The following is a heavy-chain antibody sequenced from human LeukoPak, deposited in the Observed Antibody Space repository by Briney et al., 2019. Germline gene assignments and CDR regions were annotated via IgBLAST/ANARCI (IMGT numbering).Heavy chain of an antibody. J-gene: IGHJ3*02. V-gene: IGHV4-38-2*02. Sequence: PSETLSLTCTVSGYSVSSAAYWGWIRQPPGKGLEWIGSIYHGGSTYYNPSLKSRVTISVDTSKNQFSLKLSSVTAADTAVYYCARRGDLGITMIDQAFDIWGQGTMVTVSS. CDR3: ARRGDLGITMIDQAFDI. D-gene: IGHD3-22*01. CDR2: IYHGGST. CDR1: GYSVSSAAY.